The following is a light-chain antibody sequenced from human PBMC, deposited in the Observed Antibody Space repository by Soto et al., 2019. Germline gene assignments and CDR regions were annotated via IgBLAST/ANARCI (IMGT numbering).Light chain of an antibody. J-gene: IGLJ3*02. CDR2: GNS. V-gene: IGLV1-40*01. Sequence: QSVLTQPPSVSGAPGQRVTISCTGSSSNIGAGNDVHWYQQLPRTAPQLLIHGNSNRPSGVPDRFSGSQSGTSASLALAGLQAEDEADYYCQSIYDSLRAWVFGGGTKLTVL. CDR1: SSNIGAGND. CDR3: QSIYDSLRAWV.